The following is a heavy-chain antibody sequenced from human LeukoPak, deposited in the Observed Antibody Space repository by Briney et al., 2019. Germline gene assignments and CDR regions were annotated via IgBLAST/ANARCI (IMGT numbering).Heavy chain of an antibody. V-gene: IGHV3-30*02. Sequence: GGTLRLSCAASGFTFSSYGMHWVRQAPGKGLEWVTFIRYDGSNKYYADSVKGRFTISRDNSKNTLYLQMNSLRAEDTAVYYCAKDKAYWNYVSDAFDMRGQGTMVTVSS. D-gene: IGHD1-7*01. CDR3: AKDKAYWNYVSDAFDM. J-gene: IGHJ3*02. CDR2: IRYDGSNK. CDR1: GFTFSSYG.